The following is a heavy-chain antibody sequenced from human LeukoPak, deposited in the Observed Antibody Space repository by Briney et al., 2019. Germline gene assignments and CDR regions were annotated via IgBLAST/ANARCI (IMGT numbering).Heavy chain of an antibody. J-gene: IGHJ4*02. D-gene: IGHD3-9*01. CDR1: GFTFSSYA. CDR3: AKPPPELRYFDWLLSPFDY. V-gene: IGHV3-23*01. Sequence: GGSLRLSCAASGFTFSSYAMSWVRQAPGKGLEWVSAISGSGGSTYYADSVKGRFPISRDNAKNTLYLQMNSLRAEDTAVYYCAKPPPELRYFDWLLSPFDYWGQGTLVTVSS. CDR2: ISGSGGST.